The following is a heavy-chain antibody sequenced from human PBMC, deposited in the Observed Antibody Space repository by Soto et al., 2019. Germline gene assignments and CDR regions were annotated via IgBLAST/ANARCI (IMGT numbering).Heavy chain of an antibody. V-gene: IGHV1-18*01. Sequence: GASVKVSCKASGYTFTSYGISWVRQAPGQGLEWMGWISAYNGNTNYAQKLQGRVTMTTDTSTSTAYMELRSLRSDDTAVYYCARESYYSSSSQNYYYYMDVWGKGTTVTVSS. CDR1: GYTFTSYG. J-gene: IGHJ6*03. D-gene: IGHD6-6*01. CDR2: ISAYNGNT. CDR3: ARESYYSSSSQNYYYYMDV.